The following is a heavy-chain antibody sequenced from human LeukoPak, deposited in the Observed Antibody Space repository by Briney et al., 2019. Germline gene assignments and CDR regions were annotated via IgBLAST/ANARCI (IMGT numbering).Heavy chain of an antibody. D-gene: IGHD2-15*01. V-gene: IGHV3-23*01. J-gene: IGHJ4*02. Sequence: GGSLRLSCAASGFTSSSYAMSWVHQAPGKVLEWVSAISGSGGSTYYADSVKGRFTISRDNSKNTLYLQMNSLRAEDTAVYYCAKDAVAGDDGWGQGTLVTVSS. CDR1: GFTSSSYA. CDR2: ISGSGGST. CDR3: AKDAVAGDDG.